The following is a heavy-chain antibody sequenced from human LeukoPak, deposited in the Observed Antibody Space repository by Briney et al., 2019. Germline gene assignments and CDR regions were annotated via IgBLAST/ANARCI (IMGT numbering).Heavy chain of an antibody. Sequence: SETLSLTCIVSGGSITNYYWSWIRQPAGKGLQWIGRISSRGDTNYNPSLKSRVIMSVDTSKNQFSLKLSSVTAADTAVYYCARTSSSWLYDAFDIWGQGTMVTVSS. V-gene: IGHV4-4*07. CDR2: ISSRGDT. CDR1: GGSITNYY. D-gene: IGHD6-13*01. J-gene: IGHJ3*02. CDR3: ARTSSSWLYDAFDI.